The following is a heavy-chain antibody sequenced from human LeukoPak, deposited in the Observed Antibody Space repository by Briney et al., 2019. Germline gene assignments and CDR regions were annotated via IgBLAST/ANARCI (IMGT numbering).Heavy chain of an antibody. J-gene: IGHJ6*03. V-gene: IGHV1-8*01. CDR2: MNPNSGNT. CDR3: AIGHRGSGSCNTYYYYYIDV. D-gene: IGHD3-10*01. Sequence: ASVKVSCKASGYTFTSYDINWVRQATGQGLEWMGWMNPNSGNTGYAQKFQGRVTMTRNTSISTAYMELSSLRPEDTAVYYCAIGHRGSGSCNTYYYYYIDVWGKGTTVTVSS. CDR1: GYTFTSYD.